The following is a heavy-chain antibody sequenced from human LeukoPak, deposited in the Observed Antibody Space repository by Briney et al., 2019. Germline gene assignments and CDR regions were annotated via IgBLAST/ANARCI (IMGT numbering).Heavy chain of an antibody. V-gene: IGHV3-21*01. CDR1: GFTFSSYT. CDR2: ISSSSSYI. Sequence: GGSLRLSCAASGFTFSSYTMNWVRQAPGKGLEWVSSISSSSSYIYYADSVKGRFTISRDNAKNSLYLQMNSLRAEDTAVYYCARDSAAPVDSSGYYYLSYADYWGQGTLVTVSS. J-gene: IGHJ4*02. D-gene: IGHD3-22*01. CDR3: ARDSAAPVDSSGYYYLSYADY.